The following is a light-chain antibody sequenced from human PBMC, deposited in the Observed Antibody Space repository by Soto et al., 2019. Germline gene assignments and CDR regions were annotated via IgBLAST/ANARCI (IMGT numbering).Light chain of an antibody. CDR2: KDS. CDR1: ALPKQY. V-gene: IGLV3-25*02. J-gene: IGLJ2*01. Sequence: SYELTQPPSVSVSPGQTARITCSGDALPKQYAYWYQQKPGQAPVLVIYKDSERPSGIPERFSGSSSGTTVTLTISGVQAEDEADYHCSSYAGSKLVFGGGTKLTVL. CDR3: SSYAGSKLV.